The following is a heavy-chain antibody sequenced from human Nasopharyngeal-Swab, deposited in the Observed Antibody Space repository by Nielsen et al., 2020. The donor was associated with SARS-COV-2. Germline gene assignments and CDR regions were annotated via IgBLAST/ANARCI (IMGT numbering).Heavy chain of an antibody. J-gene: IGHJ5*02. Sequence: GSLRLSCAVYGGSFSGYYWSWIRQPPGKGLEWIGEINHSGSTNYNPSLKSRVTISVDTSKNQFSLKLSSVTAADTAVYYCARVSAYYYDSSGLNWFDPWGQGTLVTVSS. V-gene: IGHV4-34*01. CDR1: GGSFSGYY. CDR3: ARVSAYYYDSSGLNWFDP. D-gene: IGHD3-22*01. CDR2: INHSGST.